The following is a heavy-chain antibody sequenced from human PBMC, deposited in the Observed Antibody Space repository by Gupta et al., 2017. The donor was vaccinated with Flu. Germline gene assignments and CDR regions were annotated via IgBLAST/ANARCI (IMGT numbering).Heavy chain of an antibody. J-gene: IGHJ4*02. Sequence: RRTTDYNPSLKGRVTLSIDSSKTHFSLKLSSVTAADTAVYFCARDNSPSRWSVWGQGTLVTVSS. CDR3: ARDNSPSRWSV. V-gene: IGHV4-61*03. D-gene: IGHD6-6*01. CDR2: RRTT.